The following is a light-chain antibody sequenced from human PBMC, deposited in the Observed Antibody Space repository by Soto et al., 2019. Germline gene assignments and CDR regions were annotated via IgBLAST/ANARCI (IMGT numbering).Light chain of an antibody. V-gene: IGKV3-11*01. Sequence: EVVLTQSPATLSLSPGDRATLSCRASQSVSIDFAWYQLKPGQAPRLLIYDASNMATGIPARFSGSGSGTDFTLTISSLEPEDFAVYYCQHRHNFGPGTKVDIK. J-gene: IGKJ3*01. CDR1: QSVSID. CDR2: DAS. CDR3: QHRHN.